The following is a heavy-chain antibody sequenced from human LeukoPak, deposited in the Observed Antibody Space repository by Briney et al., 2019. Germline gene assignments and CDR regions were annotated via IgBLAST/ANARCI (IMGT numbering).Heavy chain of an antibody. V-gene: IGHV3-11*05. CDR2: ISSSSYT. CDR3: ARDRSRQSGYDPTGVDY. D-gene: IGHD5-12*01. CDR1: GFSFSDYY. Sequence: GGSLRLSCAASGFSFSDYYMSWIRQAPGKGLEWVSYISSSSYTKYADSVKGRFAISRDNAKNLVYLQMNSLRAEDTAVYYCARDRSRQSGYDPTGVDYWGQGTLVTVSS. J-gene: IGHJ4*02.